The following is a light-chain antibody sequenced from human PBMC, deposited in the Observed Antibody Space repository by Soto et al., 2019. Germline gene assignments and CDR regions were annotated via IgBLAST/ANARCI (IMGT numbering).Light chain of an antibody. CDR2: KVS. CDR1: QSLVHSDGNTY. Sequence: DVVMTQSPLSLPVTLGQPASISCRSSQSLVHSDGNTYLNWFQQRPGQSPRRLIYKVSNRDSGVPDRFRGSASGADFTMKISGVEADVVGVNYRMQCPHSKTFGQGTKLEI. J-gene: IGKJ2*01. CDR3: MQCPHSKT. V-gene: IGKV2-30*02.